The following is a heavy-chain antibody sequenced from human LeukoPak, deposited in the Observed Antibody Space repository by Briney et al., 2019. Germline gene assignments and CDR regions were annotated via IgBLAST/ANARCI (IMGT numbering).Heavy chain of an antibody. D-gene: IGHD2-2*01. V-gene: IGHV1-2*02. CDR3: AREGAPEIVVFPAADNWFDP. CDR2: INPNSGGT. Sequence: ASVTVSCKASVYTFTGYYMHWVRQAPGQGLEWVGWINPNSGGTNYALKFQGRVTMPMDTSISTAYMELSRLRSDDTAVYYCAREGAPEIVVFPAADNWFDPWGQGTLVTVSS. J-gene: IGHJ5*02. CDR1: VYTFTGYY.